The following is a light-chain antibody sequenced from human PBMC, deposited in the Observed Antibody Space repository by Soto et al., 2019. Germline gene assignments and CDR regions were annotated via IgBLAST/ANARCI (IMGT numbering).Light chain of an antibody. CDR2: LAS. J-gene: IGKJ1*01. V-gene: IGKV1-5*03. CDR1: QSISRS. Sequence: DIQMTQSPSTLSASVGDRVTITCRASQSISRSLAWYQQKPGKAPKFLIYLASSLESGVPSRFSGSGYGTEFTLTISSLQPDDFATYYCQQYTSYYRTFGQGT. CDR3: QQYTSYYRT.